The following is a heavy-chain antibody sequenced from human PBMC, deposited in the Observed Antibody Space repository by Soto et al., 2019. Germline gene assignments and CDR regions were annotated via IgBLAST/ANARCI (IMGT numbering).Heavy chain of an antibody. Sequence: QITLKESGPTLVKPTQTLTLTCTFSGFSLSTTAEGVGWIRQPPGKALEWLSLIYWDADERYSPSLNSSLTITTDTSKNHVILTMINADPEDTATYYCAHGSCSSADCYRKPYRDYWGQGILVTVSS. V-gene: IGHV2-5*02. CDR3: AHGSCSSADCYRKPYRDY. CDR1: GFSLSTTAEG. D-gene: IGHD2-2*01. J-gene: IGHJ4*02. CDR2: IYWDADE.